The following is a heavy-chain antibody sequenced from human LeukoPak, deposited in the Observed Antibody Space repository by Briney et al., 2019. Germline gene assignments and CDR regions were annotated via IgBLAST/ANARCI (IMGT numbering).Heavy chain of an antibody. J-gene: IGHJ4*02. V-gene: IGHV3-23*01. CDR2: IGGGGGST. Sequence: PGGSLRLSCSASGINFAEFAMAWVRQAPGKGLEWVSAIGGGGGSTYYADSVKGRFTISRDNSKNTLYLQMNSLRAEDTAVYYCAKAAGATVITDFDYWGQGTLVTVSS. D-gene: IGHD4-23*01. CDR3: AKAAGATVITDFDY. CDR1: GINFAEFA.